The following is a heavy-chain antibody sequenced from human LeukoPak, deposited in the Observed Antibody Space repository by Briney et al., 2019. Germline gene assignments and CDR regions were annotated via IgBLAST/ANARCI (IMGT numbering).Heavy chain of an antibody. J-gene: IGHJ4*02. CDR1: GFAFDNFA. CDR3: AKAQTYYYDSSGLTLDY. V-gene: IGHV3-43D*04. CDR2: ISWDGGST. Sequence: GGSLRLSCAASGFAFDNFAMHWVRQPPGKGLEWVSLISWDGGSTQYADSVKGRFTISRDNSKSSLYLQMDSLRPEDTALYYCAKAQTYYYDSSGLTLDYWGQGTLVTVSS. D-gene: IGHD3-22*01.